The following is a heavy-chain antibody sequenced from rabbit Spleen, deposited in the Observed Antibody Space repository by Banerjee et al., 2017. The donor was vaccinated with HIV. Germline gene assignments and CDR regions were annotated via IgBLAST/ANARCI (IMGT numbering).Heavy chain of an antibody. V-gene: IGHV1S40*01. CDR2: IYAAKGST. Sequence: QSLEESGGDLVKPEGSLKLSCTASGFSFNSGYDMCWVRQAPGKGLEWIGIIYAAKGSTDYASWVNGRFTISSDNAQSTVDLKMTSLAAADTATYFCARDSGTSFSTYGMDLWGQGTLVTVS. D-gene: IGHD8-1*01. J-gene: IGHJ6*01. CDR3: ARDSGTSFSTYGMDL. CDR1: GFSFNSGYD.